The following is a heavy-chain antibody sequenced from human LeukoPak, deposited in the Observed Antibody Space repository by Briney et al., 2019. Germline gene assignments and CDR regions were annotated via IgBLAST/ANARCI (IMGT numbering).Heavy chain of an antibody. Sequence: SETLSLTCAVSGSSMNYYYWTWMRQPPGRGLEWIGYVIYSGSTNYDPSLKSRVTISLDTSKNQFPLRLTSVTAADTAVYYCARRVYSGNYFDYWGQGILVTVSS. J-gene: IGHJ4*02. D-gene: IGHD1-26*01. CDR1: GSSMNYYY. V-gene: IGHV4-59*08. CDR3: ARRVYSGNYFDY. CDR2: VIYSGST.